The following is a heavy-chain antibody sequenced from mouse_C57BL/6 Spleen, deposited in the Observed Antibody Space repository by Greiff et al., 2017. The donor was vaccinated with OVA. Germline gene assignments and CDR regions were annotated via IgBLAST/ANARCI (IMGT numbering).Heavy chain of an antibody. J-gene: IGHJ1*03. CDR1: GYTFTDYY. CDR3: ARRKSTVGGYFDV. V-gene: IGHV1-26*01. Sequence: VQLQQSGPELVKPGASVKISCKASGYTFTDYYMNWVKQSHGKSLEWIGDINPNNGGTSYNQKFKGKATLTVDKSSSTAYMELRSLTSEDSAVYYCARRKSTVGGYFDVWGTGTTVTVSS. D-gene: IGHD1-1*01. CDR2: INPNNGGT.